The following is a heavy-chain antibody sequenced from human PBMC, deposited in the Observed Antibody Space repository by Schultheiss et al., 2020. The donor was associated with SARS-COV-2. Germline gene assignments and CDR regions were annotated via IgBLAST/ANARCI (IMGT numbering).Heavy chain of an antibody. Sequence: SQTLSLTCTVSGGSIRSYYWSWIRQPPGKGLEWIGEINHSGSTNYNPSLKSRITMSVDTSKNQFYLKLSSVTAADTAVYYCARGRSSDYWGQGTLVTVSS. CDR3: ARGRSSDY. CDR2: INHSGST. D-gene: IGHD1-26*01. J-gene: IGHJ4*02. V-gene: IGHV4-34*10. CDR1: GGSIRSYY.